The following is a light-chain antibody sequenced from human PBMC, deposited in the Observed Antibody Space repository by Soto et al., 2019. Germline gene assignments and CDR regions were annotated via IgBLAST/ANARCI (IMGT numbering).Light chain of an antibody. V-gene: IGLV2-14*03. CDR2: DVS. J-gene: IGLJ2*01. CDR1: SSDVGGYNY. CDR3: SSYTTSTTV. Sequence: QSALTQPASVSGSPGQSITISCTGTSSDVGGYNYVSWYQHHPGKAPKLMIYDVSNRPSGVSNRFSGSKSGSTASLTISGLQAEDEADYYCSSYTTSTTVFGGGTKLTVL.